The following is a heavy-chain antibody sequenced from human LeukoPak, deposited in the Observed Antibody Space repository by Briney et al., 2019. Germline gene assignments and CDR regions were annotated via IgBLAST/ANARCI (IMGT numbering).Heavy chain of an antibody. CDR2: IRRGGDNI. V-gene: IGHV3-48*01. Sequence: GGSLRLSCATSGFTFSSEPMNWVRQAPGKGLEWVAHIRRGGDNIHYVDSVWGRFTISRDNAKKSLYLQMNSLRAEDTAVYYCVRDVQFAFDIWGQGTMVTVSS. CDR3: VRDVQFAFDI. J-gene: IGHJ3*02. D-gene: IGHD5-24*01. CDR1: GFTFSSEP.